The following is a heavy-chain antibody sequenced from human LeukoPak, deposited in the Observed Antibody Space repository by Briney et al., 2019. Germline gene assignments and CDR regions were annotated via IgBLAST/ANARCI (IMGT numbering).Heavy chain of an antibody. CDR3: ARSDSGKYCHGD. V-gene: IGHV1-2*02. Sequence: ASVKVSCKTSGYTFTDYYIHWVRQAPGQGLEWMGWINPDSGGTNYAQKFQGRVTVTSDTSIRTVYMDMSSLRSDDTAVYYCARSDSGKYCHGDWGQGTPVTVSP. J-gene: IGHJ4*02. D-gene: IGHD1-26*01. CDR2: INPDSGGT. CDR1: GYTFTDYY.